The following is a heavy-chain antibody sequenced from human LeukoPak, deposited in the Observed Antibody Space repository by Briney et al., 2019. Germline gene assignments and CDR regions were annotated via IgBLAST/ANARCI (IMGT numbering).Heavy chain of an antibody. D-gene: IGHD3-22*01. Sequence: SETLSLTCSVSGISISGYFWSWIRQPPGKGLEWIGCISDSGSTNYNPSLKSRVTISLDTSKSQFSLELRSVTDADTAMYYCARGGYYHDSSGYQGDFAFWGQGALVTVSS. CDR3: ARGGYYHDSSGYQGDFAF. CDR1: GISISGYF. J-gene: IGHJ4*02. CDR2: ISDSGST. V-gene: IGHV4-59*01.